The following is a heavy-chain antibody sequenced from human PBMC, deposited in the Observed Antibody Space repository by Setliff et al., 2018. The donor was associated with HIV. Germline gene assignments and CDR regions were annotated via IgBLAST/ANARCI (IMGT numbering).Heavy chain of an antibody. CDR3: ARDPSYSPYYDFWSGYYPHDALDI. D-gene: IGHD3-3*01. V-gene: IGHV1-46*01. CDR2: INPSGGST. CDR1: GYTFTSYH. J-gene: IGHJ3*02. Sequence: GASVKVSCKASGYTFTSYHIHWVRQAPGQGLEWMGVINPSGGSTSYAQKFQGRVTMTRDTSTSTVYMELSSLRSEDTAIYYCARDPSYSPYYDFWSGYYPHDALDIWGQGTMVTVSS.